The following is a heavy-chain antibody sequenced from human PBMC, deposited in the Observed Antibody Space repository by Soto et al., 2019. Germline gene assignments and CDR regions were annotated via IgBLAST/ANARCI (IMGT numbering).Heavy chain of an antibody. V-gene: IGHV3-53*01. CDR2: IYGGLTT. Sequence: LRLSCAASGFTVSSTYMTWVRQAPGKGLEWVSVIYGGLTTSYADSVKGRFTISRDNSKNTVFLQMNSLRGEDTAVYYCARDRIEAAGTPRFNYYYGMDVWGQGTTVTV. D-gene: IGHD6-13*01. CDR3: ARDRIEAAGTPRFNYYYGMDV. CDR1: GFTVSSTY. J-gene: IGHJ6*02.